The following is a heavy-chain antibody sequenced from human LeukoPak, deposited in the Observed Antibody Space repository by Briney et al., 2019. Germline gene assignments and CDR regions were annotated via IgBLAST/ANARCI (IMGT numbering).Heavy chain of an antibody. D-gene: IGHD6-13*01. CDR3: ARISSSNWYNERGAFDV. CDR2: IYYSGST. J-gene: IGHJ3*01. Sequence: PSETLSLTCTVSGGSISSSSYYWGWIRQPPGKGLEWIGSIYYSGSTYYNPSLKSRVTISVDTSENQFCVKLSSVTAADTAVYYCARISSSNWYNERGAFDVWGQGTMVTVSS. CDR1: GGSISSSSYY. V-gene: IGHV4-39*07.